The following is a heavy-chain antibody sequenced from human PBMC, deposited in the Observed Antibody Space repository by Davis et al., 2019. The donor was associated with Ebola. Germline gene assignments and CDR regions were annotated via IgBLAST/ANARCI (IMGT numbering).Heavy chain of an antibody. CDR1: GYDFNIYW. Sequence: ESLKISCKASGYDFNIYWIGWVRQISGKGLEWVAVIFPDDSRTNYSPPFEGRVTISADKSISTVYLQWSSLKASDTAMYYCSMGTGGPMDVWGQGTTVTVSS. D-gene: IGHD7-27*01. J-gene: IGHJ6*02. CDR2: IFPDDSRT. CDR3: SMGTGGPMDV. V-gene: IGHV5-51*01.